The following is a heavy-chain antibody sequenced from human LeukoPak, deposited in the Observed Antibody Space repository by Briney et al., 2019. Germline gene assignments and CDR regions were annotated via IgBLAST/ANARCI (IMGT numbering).Heavy chain of an antibody. J-gene: IGHJ4*02. D-gene: IGHD1-1*01. V-gene: IGHV4-59*12. CDR2: ISYSGST. Sequence: SETLSLTCAVSGDSMSSYYWSWIRQPPGKGLEWIAYISYSGSTKYNPSLQNRVTISIDTSKDQFSLKLSSVTASDTAVYYCARDSIRVQTGTTPWGQGTLVTVSS. CDR3: ARDSIRVQTGTTP. CDR1: GDSMSSYY.